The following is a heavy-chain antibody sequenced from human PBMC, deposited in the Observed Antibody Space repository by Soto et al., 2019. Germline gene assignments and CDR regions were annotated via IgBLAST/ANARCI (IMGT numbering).Heavy chain of an antibody. CDR3: VRSYYDSSASYASYGMDV. Sequence: PGGSLRLSCGASGFTFSSYSMNWVRHAPGKGLEWISHISASSRTLFYADSVKGRFTISRDNAKNSLYLQMNSMRAEVTAVFYCVRSYYDSSASYASYGMDVWGQGTTVTVSS. CDR2: ISASSRTL. V-gene: IGHV3-48*01. D-gene: IGHD3-22*01. J-gene: IGHJ6*02. CDR1: GFTFSSYS.